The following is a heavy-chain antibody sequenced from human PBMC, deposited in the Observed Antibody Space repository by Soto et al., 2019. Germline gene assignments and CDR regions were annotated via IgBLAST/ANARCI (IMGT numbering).Heavy chain of an antibody. J-gene: IGHJ6*02. Sequence: EVQLVESGGGLVTPGGSLRLSCAASGFAFSRYWMHWVRQAPGKGLVWVARIKSDGSSINYSDSVRGRFTISRDTASNPLYLQMNNLGAADTAGYFCVRDSPPVPPPPYSNCGMDGWGQWTTVTVS. D-gene: IGHD6-19*01. V-gene: IGHV3-74*01. CDR1: GFAFSRYW. CDR2: IKSDGSSI. CDR3: VRDSPPVPPPPYSNCGMDG.